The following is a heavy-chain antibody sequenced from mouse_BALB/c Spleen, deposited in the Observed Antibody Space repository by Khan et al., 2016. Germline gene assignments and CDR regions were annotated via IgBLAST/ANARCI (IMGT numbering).Heavy chain of an antibody. CDR2: IHYSGST. Sequence: EVQLQESGPDLVKPSQSLSLTCTVTGYSISSGYSWHWIRQFPGNKLEWMAYIHYSGSTNYNPSLKSRISITRDTSKNQFFLQLISVTTEDAATYYCTRGDYYGSGYWGQGTTLTVSS. J-gene: IGHJ2*01. CDR1: GYSISSGYS. V-gene: IGHV3-1*02. D-gene: IGHD1-1*01. CDR3: TRGDYYGSGY.